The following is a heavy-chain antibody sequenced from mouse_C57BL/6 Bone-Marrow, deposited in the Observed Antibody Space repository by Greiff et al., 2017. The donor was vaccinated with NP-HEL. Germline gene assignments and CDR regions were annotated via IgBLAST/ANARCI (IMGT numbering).Heavy chain of an antibody. D-gene: IGHD2-3*01. J-gene: IGHJ4*01. CDR3: ARLYDGYPYY. Sequence: EVKLVESGGGLVQPGGSLKLSCAASGFTFSDYGMAWVRQAPRKGPEWVAFISNLAYSIYYADTVTGRFTISRENAKNTLYLEMSSLRSEDTAMYYCARLYDGYPYYWGQGTSVTVSS. V-gene: IGHV5-15*01. CDR1: GFTFSDYG. CDR2: ISNLAYSI.